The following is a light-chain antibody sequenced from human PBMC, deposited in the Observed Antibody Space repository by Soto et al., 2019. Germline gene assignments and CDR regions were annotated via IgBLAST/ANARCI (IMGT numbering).Light chain of an antibody. CDR1: EGVGSS. Sequence: ETVMIQSPATLSVSPGERVTLSCRASEGVGSSLAWYQQKPGQAPRVLIYGASTTAPGIPARFSGSGSGTEFTLTISSLQSEDSAVYHCQQYNDWPRTFGQGTKVDIK. J-gene: IGKJ1*01. CDR3: QQYNDWPRT. V-gene: IGKV3-15*01. CDR2: GAS.